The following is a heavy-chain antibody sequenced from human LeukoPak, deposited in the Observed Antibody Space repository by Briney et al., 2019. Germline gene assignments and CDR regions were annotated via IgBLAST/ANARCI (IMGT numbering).Heavy chain of an antibody. Sequence: PGGSLRLSCAASGFTFSSYWMSWVRQAPGKGLEWVANIKQDGSEKYYVDSVKGRFTISRDNAKNSLSLQMNSLRAEDTAVYYCARGLYYDFWSGYYTDYWGQGTLVTVSS. CDR2: IKQDGSEK. V-gene: IGHV3-7*01. J-gene: IGHJ4*02. D-gene: IGHD3-3*01. CDR3: ARGLYYDFWSGYYTDY. CDR1: GFTFSSYW.